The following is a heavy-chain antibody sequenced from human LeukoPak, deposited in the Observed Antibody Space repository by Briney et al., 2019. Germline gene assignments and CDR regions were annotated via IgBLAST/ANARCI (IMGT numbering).Heavy chain of an antibody. V-gene: IGHV3-9*01. CDR2: ISWNSGSI. CDR1: GFTFDDYA. CDR3: AKGRLVVVAADAFDI. J-gene: IGHJ3*02. D-gene: IGHD2-15*01. Sequence: GGSLRLSCEASGFTFDDYAMHWVRQAPGKGLEWVSGISWNSGSIGYADSVKGRFTISRDNAKNSLYLQMNSLRAEGTALYYCAKGRLVVVAADAFDIWGQGTMVTVSS.